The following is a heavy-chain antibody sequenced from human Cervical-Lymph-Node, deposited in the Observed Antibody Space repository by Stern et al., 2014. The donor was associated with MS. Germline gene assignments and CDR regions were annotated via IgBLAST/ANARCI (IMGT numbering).Heavy chain of an antibody. V-gene: IGHV3-30-3*01. CDR3: ARDFKGIDY. CDR2: ISYDGGTK. J-gene: IGHJ4*02. Sequence: VQLVESGGGVVQPGRPLRLSCATSGFNSSNFPLHWVRQAPGKGLQWVAVISYDGGTKYYADSVKGRFTISRDNSKNTLYLQMSSLRLEDTAVYYCARDFKGIDYWGQGTLVTVSS. CDR1: GFNSSNFP.